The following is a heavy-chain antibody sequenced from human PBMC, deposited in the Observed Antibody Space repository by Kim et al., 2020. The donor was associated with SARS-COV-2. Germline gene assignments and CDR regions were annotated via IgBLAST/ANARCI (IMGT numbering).Heavy chain of an antibody. CDR1: GGSISSYY. CDR2: IYYSGST. V-gene: IGHV4-59*13. J-gene: IGHJ3*02. CDR3: ARDPPRGDYVGPLLAFDI. D-gene: IGHD4-17*01. Sequence: SETLSLTCTVSGGSISSYYWSWIRQPPGKGLEWIGYIYYSGSTNYNPSLKSRVTISVDTSKNQFSLKLSSVTAADTAVYYCARDPPRGDYVGPLLAFDIWGQGTMVTVSS.